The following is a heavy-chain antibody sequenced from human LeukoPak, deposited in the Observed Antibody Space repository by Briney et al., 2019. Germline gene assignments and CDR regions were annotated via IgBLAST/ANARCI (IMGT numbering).Heavy chain of an antibody. CDR2: IYQSGSK. D-gene: IGHD3-3*01. V-gene: IGHV4-38-2*01. CDR3: ARHVVTIFGVGGSWFDP. J-gene: IGHJ5*02. Sequence: PSETLSLTCAVSGYSISSCYYWGLIRQPPGKGLEGSGSIYQSGSKYYNPSLKSRVTISVDTSKNQFSLKLSSVTAADTAVYYCARHVVTIFGVGGSWFDPWGQGTLVTVSS. CDR1: GYSISSCYY.